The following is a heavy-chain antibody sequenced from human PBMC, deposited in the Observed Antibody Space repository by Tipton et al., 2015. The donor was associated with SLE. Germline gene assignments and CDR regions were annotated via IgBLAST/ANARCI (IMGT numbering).Heavy chain of an antibody. J-gene: IGHJ4*02. CDR3: ARDHRMVRGRD. CDR1: GYSISSGYY. CDR2: INHSGST. D-gene: IGHD3-10*01. V-gene: IGHV4-34*01. Sequence: TLSLTCAVYGYSISSGYYWGWIRQPPGKGLEWIGEINHSGSTNYNPSLKSRVTISVDTSKNQFSLKLSSVTAADTAVYYCARDHRMVRGRDWDQGTLVTVSS.